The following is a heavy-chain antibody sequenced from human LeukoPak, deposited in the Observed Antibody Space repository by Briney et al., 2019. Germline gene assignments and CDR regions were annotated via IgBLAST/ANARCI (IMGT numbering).Heavy chain of an antibody. CDR2: ISAYNGNT. J-gene: IGHJ4*02. CDR1: GYTFTSYG. D-gene: IGHD3-10*01. CDR3: ARAGTSYYYGSGIYDY. Sequence: GASVKVSCKASGYTFTSYGISWVRQAPGQGLEWMGWISAYNGNTNYAQKLQGRVTMTTDTSTRTAYMELRSLRSDDTAVYYCARAGTSYYYGSGIYDYWGQGTLVTVSS. V-gene: IGHV1-18*01.